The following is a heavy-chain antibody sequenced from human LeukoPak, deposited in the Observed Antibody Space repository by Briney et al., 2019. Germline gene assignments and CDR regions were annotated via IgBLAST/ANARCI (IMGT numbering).Heavy chain of an antibody. D-gene: IGHD2-2*02. CDR2: INHSGST. CDR1: GGSFSGYY. Sequence: SETLSLTCAVYGGSFSGYYRSWIRQPPGKGLEWIGEINHSGSTNYNPSLKSRVTISVDTSKNQFPLKLSSVTAADTAVYYCAVGYCSSTSCYNFDYWGQGTLVTVSS. J-gene: IGHJ4*02. V-gene: IGHV4-34*01. CDR3: AVGYCSSTSCYNFDY.